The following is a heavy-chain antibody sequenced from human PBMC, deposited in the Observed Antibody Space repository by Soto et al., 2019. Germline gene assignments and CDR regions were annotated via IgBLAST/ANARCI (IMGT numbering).Heavy chain of an antibody. Sequence: GSLRLSCAASGFTFSSYAMSWVRQAPGKGLEWVSAISGSGGSTYYADSVKGRFTISRDNSKNTLYLQMNSLRAEDTAVYYCATRYTIFGVIPPGMDVWGQGTTVTVSS. V-gene: IGHV3-23*01. CDR1: GFTFSSYA. CDR2: ISGSGGST. D-gene: IGHD3-3*01. J-gene: IGHJ6*02. CDR3: ATRYTIFGVIPPGMDV.